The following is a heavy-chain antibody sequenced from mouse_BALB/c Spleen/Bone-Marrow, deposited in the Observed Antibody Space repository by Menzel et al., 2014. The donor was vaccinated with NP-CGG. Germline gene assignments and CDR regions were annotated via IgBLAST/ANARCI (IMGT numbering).Heavy chain of an antibody. Sequence: QVQLKESGSVLVRPGASVKLSCKASGYTFTSSWMHWAKQRPGQGLEWIGEIHPNSGNTNYNEKFKGKATLTVDTSSSTAYVDLSSLTSEDSAVYYCARYDGFAYWGQGTLVTVSA. CDR1: GYTFTSSW. V-gene: IGHV1S130*01. CDR3: ARYDGFAY. D-gene: IGHD2-14*01. J-gene: IGHJ3*01. CDR2: IHPNSGNT.